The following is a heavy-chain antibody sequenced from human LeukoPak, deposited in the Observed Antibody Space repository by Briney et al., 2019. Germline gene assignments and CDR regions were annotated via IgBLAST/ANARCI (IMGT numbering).Heavy chain of an antibody. D-gene: IGHD4-23*01. CDR1: GFTFTSYG. V-gene: IGHV1-8*01. CDR2: MNPNSGNT. Sequence: ASVKVSCKASGFTFTSYGISWVRQAPGQGLEWMGWMNPNSGNTGYAQKFQGRVTMTRNTSISTAYMELSSLRSEDTAVYYCARGSTAVDAFDIWGQGTMVTVSS. CDR3: ARGSTAVDAFDI. J-gene: IGHJ3*02.